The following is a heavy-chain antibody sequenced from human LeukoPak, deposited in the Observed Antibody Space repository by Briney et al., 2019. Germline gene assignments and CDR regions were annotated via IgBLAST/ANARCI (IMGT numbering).Heavy chain of an antibody. CDR1: GGSISSSSNY. CDR3: ARRDYAAALDY. D-gene: IGHD6-13*01. CDR2: IYYSGNT. Sequence: PSETLSLTCTVSGGSISSSSNYWGWIRQSPGKGLEWIGRIYYSGNTYCSPSLKSRVTISVDTSKNQFSLKLSSVTAADTAVYSCARRDYAAALDYWGRGTLVTVSS. V-gene: IGHV4-39*07. J-gene: IGHJ4*02.